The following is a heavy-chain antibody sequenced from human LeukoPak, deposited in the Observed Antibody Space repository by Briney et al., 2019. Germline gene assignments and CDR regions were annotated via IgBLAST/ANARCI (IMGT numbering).Heavy chain of an antibody. CDR3: SEGYFEPFAH. J-gene: IGHJ4*02. CDR2: LSYTGKT. CDR1: GASVSSSH. Sequence: PSETLSLTCLVSGASVSSSHWNWIRQLPGKGLEWIGCLSYTGKTDCNPSLTSRVTMSLDTSKNQVSLKLTSLTAADTAVYYCSEGYFEPFAHWGQGILVTVSS. D-gene: IGHD5-24*01. V-gene: IGHV4-59*02.